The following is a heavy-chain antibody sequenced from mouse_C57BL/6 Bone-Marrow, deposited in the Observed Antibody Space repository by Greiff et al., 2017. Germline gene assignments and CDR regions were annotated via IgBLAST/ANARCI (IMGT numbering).Heavy chain of an antibody. CDR3: AREWAITTVVAPYYYAMDY. CDR2: INPNNGGT. V-gene: IGHV1-26*01. CDR1: GYTFTDYY. Sequence: EVQLQQSGPELVKPGASVKISCKASGYTFTDYYMNWVKQSHGKSLEWIGDINPNNGGTSYNQKFKGKATLTVDKSSSTAYMELRSLTSEDSAVYYCAREWAITTVVAPYYYAMDYWGQGTSVTVSS. D-gene: IGHD1-1*01. J-gene: IGHJ4*01.